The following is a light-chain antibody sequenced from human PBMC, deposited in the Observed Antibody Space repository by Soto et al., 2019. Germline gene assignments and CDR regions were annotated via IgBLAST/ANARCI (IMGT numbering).Light chain of an antibody. CDR2: DVS. J-gene: IGLJ2*01. Sequence: QSALTQPASVSGSPGQSITISCTGTSSDVGYYNSVSWYQRHPGRVPKLIIYDVSSRPSGVSSRFSGFKSGNTASLTISGLQAEDEADYYCSSYPISETHVPFGGGTKLTVL. V-gene: IGLV2-14*03. CDR1: SSDVGYYNS. CDR3: SSYPISETHVP.